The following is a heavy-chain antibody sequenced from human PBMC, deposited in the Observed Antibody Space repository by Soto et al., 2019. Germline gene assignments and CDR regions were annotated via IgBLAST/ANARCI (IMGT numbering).Heavy chain of an antibody. V-gene: IGHV4-61*01. CDR2: IYYSGST. CDR3: ARDGDGYNY. J-gene: IGHJ4*02. D-gene: IGHD5-12*01. CDR1: GGSVSSGSYY. Sequence: QVQLQESGPGLVKPSETLSLTCTVSGGSVSSGSYYWSWIRQPPGKGLEWIGYIYYSGSTNYNPSLKSRVTISADTSKNQFSLKLSSVTAADTAVYYCARDGDGYNYWGQGTLVTVSP.